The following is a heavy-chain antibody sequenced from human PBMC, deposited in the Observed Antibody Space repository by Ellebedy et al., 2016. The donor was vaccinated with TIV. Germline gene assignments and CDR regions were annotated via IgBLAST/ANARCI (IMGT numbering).Heavy chain of an antibody. Sequence: GSLRLXCNFSGGSISSSCWAWIRQPAGKGLEWIGRIYTSGSTNYNPSLKSRVTMSIDTSKNLFSLNLNSVTAADTAVYYCARRTTTGAYNWFDSWGQGTLVTVSS. J-gene: IGHJ5*01. V-gene: IGHV4-4*07. CDR3: ARRTTTGAYNWFDS. CDR1: GGSISSSC. D-gene: IGHD1-1*01. CDR2: IYTSGST.